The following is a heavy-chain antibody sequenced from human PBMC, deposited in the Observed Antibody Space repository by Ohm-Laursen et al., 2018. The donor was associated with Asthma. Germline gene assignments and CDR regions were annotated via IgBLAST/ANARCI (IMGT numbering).Heavy chain of an antibody. J-gene: IGHJ6*02. CDR3: ARLSPSLVWWPNYYYYYGMDV. V-gene: IGHV4-39*01. Sequence: TLSLTCTVSGGSISSSSYYWGWIRQPPGKGLEWIGSIYYSGSTYYNPSLKSRVTISVDTSKNQFSLKLSSVTAADTAVYYCARLSPSLVWWPNYYYYYGMDVWGQGTTVTVSS. CDR2: IYYSGST. CDR1: GGSISSSSYY. D-gene: IGHD1-26*01.